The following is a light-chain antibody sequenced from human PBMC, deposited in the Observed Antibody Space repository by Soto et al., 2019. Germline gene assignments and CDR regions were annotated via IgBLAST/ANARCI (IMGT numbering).Light chain of an antibody. Sequence: AIQLTQSPSSLSASVGDRVTITCRASQGISSALAWYQQKPGKAPKLLIYDASSLESGVPSRFSGSTSGTDVTLTISSLQPEDFATYYCQQFNSYPSFGGGTKVEIK. CDR1: QGISSA. CDR2: DAS. CDR3: QQFNSYPS. V-gene: IGKV1-13*02. J-gene: IGKJ4*01.